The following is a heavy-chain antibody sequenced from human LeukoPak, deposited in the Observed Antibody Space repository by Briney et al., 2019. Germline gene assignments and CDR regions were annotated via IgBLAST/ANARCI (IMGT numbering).Heavy chain of an antibody. D-gene: IGHD1-1*01. CDR3: ARDLSRYNWNQGTFDI. J-gene: IGHJ3*02. CDR2: IYTSGST. CDR1: GGSISSYY. Sequence: SETLSLTCTVSGGSISSYYWSWIRQPAGKGLEWIGRIYTSGSTNYNPSLKSRVTMSVDTSKNQFSLKLSSVTAADTAVYYCARDLSRYNWNQGTFDIWGQGTMVTVSS. V-gene: IGHV4-4*07.